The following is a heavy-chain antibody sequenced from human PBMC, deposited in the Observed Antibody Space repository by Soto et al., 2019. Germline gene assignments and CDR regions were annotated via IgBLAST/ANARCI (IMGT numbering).Heavy chain of an antibody. V-gene: IGHV4-31*03. CDR3: AIAGGSVTINWFDP. Sequence: PSETLSLTCTVSGGSISSGGYYWSWIRQHPGKGLEWIGYIYYSGSTYYNPSLKSRVTISVDTSKNQFSLKLSSVTAADTAVYYCAIAGGSVTINWFDPWGQGTLVTVS. J-gene: IGHJ5*02. D-gene: IGHD4-4*01. CDR2: IYYSGST. CDR1: GGSISSGGYY.